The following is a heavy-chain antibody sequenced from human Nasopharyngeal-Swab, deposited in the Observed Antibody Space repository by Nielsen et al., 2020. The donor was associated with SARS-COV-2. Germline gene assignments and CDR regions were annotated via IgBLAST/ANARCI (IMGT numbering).Heavy chain of an antibody. Sequence: GGSLRLSCAASGFTSSSYGMHWVRQAPGKGLEWVAVISYDGSNKYYADSVKGRFTISRDNSKNTLYLQMNSLRAEDTAVYYCAKDESGYYYDSSGYIDYWGQGTLVTVSS. CDR3: AKDESGYYYDSSGYIDY. D-gene: IGHD3-22*01. CDR1: GFTSSSYG. V-gene: IGHV3-30*18. CDR2: ISYDGSNK. J-gene: IGHJ4*02.